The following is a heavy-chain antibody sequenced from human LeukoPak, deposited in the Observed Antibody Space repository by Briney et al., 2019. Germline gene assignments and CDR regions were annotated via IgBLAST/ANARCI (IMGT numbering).Heavy chain of an antibody. CDR3: ARVQYGDYGMDV. V-gene: IGHV4-59*08. CDR1: GGSISSYY. D-gene: IGHD4-17*01. J-gene: IGHJ6*02. CDR2: IYYSGST. Sequence: SETLSLTCTVSGGSISSYYWSWIRQPPGKGLEWIGYIYYSGSTNYNPSLKSRVTISVDTSKNQFSLKLSSVTAVDTAVYYCARVQYGDYGMDVWGQGTTVTVSS.